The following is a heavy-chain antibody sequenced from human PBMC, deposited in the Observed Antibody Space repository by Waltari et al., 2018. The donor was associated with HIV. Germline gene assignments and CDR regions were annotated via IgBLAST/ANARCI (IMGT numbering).Heavy chain of an antibody. V-gene: IGHV1-8*01. CDR2: MNPNSGNS. D-gene: IGHD3-10*01. J-gene: IGHJ6*02. Sequence: QAHLVQSGAEVKRPGASVKVSCTASGYTFSNYGFNWVRQATGQGLEWMGWMNPNSGNSGVGQKFQGRVTMTRDTSISTAYMELSSLGSEDTAVYYCARGGEMGAPYVGMDVWGQGTTVTVSS. CDR3: ARGGEMGAPYVGMDV. CDR1: GYTFSNYG.